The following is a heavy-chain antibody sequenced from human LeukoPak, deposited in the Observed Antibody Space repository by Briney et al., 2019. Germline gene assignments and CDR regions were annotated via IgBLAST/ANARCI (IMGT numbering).Heavy chain of an antibody. D-gene: IGHD3-10*01. J-gene: IGHJ4*02. V-gene: IGHV1-2*02. CDR1: GYTFTGYY. Sequence: GASVKVSCKASGYTFTGYYMHWVRQAPGQGLEWMGWINPNSGGTKYAQEFQGRVTMTRDTSITTAYMELSSLRSDDTAVYYCARDYYGSGSYYQLGYWGQGTLVTVSS. CDR3: ARDYYGSGSYYQLGY. CDR2: INPNSGGT.